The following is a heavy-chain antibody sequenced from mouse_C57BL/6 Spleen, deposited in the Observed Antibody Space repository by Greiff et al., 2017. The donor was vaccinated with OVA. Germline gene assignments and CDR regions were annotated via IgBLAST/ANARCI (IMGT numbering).Heavy chain of an antibody. D-gene: IGHD2-4*01. CDR2: IHPNSGST. V-gene: IGHV1-64*01. CDR1: GYTFTSYW. CDR3: ARGGDYDGGEYYYAMDY. J-gene: IGHJ4*01. Sequence: QVQLQQPGAELVKPGASVKLSCKASGYTFTSYWMHWVKQRPGQGLEWIGMIHPNSGSTNYNEKFKSKATLTVDKSSSTAYMQLSSLTSEDSAVYDCARGGDYDGGEYYYAMDYWGQGTSVTVSS.